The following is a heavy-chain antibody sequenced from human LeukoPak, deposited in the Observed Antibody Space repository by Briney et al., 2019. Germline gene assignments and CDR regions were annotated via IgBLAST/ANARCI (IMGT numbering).Heavy chain of an antibody. D-gene: IGHD5-12*01. CDR1: GYTLTNYG. V-gene: IGHV1-18*01. CDR3: ARGRDIVATMDAFDI. Sequence: ASVKVSFKASGYTLTNYGISWVRQAPGQGLEWMGWISAYNGNTNYAQKLQGRVTMTTDTSTSTAYMELRSLRSDDTAVYYCARGRDIVATMDAFDIWGQGTMVTVSS. CDR2: ISAYNGNT. J-gene: IGHJ3*02.